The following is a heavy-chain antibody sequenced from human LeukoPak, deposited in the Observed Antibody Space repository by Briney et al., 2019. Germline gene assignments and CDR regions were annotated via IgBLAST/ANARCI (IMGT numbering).Heavy chain of an antibody. CDR1: GYTFTSYG. Sequence: ASVKVSCKASGYTFTSYGISWVRQAPGQGLEWMGWISAYNGNTNYAQKLQGRVTMTTDTSTSTAYMELRSLRSDDTAVYYCVRELEGADYFDYWGQGTLVTVSS. D-gene: IGHD1-26*01. V-gene: IGHV1-18*01. CDR2: ISAYNGNT. J-gene: IGHJ4*02. CDR3: VRELEGADYFDY.